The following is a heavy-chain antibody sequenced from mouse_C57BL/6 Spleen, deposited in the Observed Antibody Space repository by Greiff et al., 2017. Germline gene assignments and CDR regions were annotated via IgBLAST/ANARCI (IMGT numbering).Heavy chain of an antibody. D-gene: IGHD2-2*01. CDR1: GFSLTSYG. V-gene: IGHV2-6-1*01. J-gene: IGHJ4*01. CDR2: IWSDGST. Sequence: QVQLKESGPGLVAPSQSLSITCTVSGFSLTSYGVHWVRQPPGKGLEWLVVIWSDGSTTYNSALKSRLSISKDNSKSQVFLQMNSLQTDDTAMYYCARHGGYDGYYAMDYWGQGTSVTVSS. CDR3: ARHGGYDGYYAMDY.